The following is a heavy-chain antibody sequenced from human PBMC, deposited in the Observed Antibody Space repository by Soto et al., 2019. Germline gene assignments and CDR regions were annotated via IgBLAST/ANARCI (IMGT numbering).Heavy chain of an antibody. CDR2: IYYSGST. D-gene: IGHD3-16*01. CDR1: GGSISSYY. CDR3: ARITHSGAFDI. J-gene: IGHJ3*02. V-gene: IGHV4-59*08. Sequence: SETLSLTCTVSGGSISSYYWSWIRQPPGKGLEWIGYIYYSGSTNYNPSLKSRVTISVDTSKNQFSLKLSSVTAADTAVYYCARITHSGAFDIWGQGTMVTVSS.